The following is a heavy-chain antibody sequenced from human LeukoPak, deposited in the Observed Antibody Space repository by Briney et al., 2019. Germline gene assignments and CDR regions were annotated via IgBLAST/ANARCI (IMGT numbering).Heavy chain of an antibody. V-gene: IGHV4-4*02. CDR1: GGSISSSNW. J-gene: IGHJ4*02. CDR3: ARGGLPRAPGYFDY. Sequence: SETLSLTCAVSGGSISSSNWWSWVRQSPGKGLEWIGEIHHSGSTNYKSSLKSRVTISIDKSKNQFSLNLSSVTAADTAVYYCARGGLPRAPGYFDYWGQGTLVTVSS. CDR2: IHHSGST. D-gene: IGHD3-10*01.